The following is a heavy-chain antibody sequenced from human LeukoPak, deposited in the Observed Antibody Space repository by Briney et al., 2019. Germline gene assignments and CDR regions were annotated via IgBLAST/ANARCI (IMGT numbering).Heavy chain of an antibody. CDR3: ARGLTYSSGFYYFDY. J-gene: IGHJ4*02. CDR2: IYYSGNT. Sequence: PSETLSLTCTVSGASISGGGFYWSWIRQHPGKGLEWIGYIYYSGNTYYNPSLKSRVSISVDTSKNQFSLNLSSVTAADTAVYYCARGLTYSSGFYYFDYWGQGTLVTVSS. CDR1: GASISGGGFY. D-gene: IGHD3-22*01. V-gene: IGHV4-31*03.